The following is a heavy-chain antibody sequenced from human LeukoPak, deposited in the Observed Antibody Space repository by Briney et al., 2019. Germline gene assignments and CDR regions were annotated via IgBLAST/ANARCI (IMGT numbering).Heavy chain of an antibody. CDR2: INHSGST. Sequence: PGGSLRLSCAASGFTFSSYAMHWVRQAPGKGLEWIGEINHSGSTNYNPSLKSRVTISVDTSKNQFSLRLSSVTAADTAVYYCARGRLRYCSGGSCQRNWFDPWGQGTLVTVSS. V-gene: IGHV4-34*01. CDR1: GFTFSSYA. D-gene: IGHD2-15*01. J-gene: IGHJ5*02. CDR3: ARGRLRYCSGGSCQRNWFDP.